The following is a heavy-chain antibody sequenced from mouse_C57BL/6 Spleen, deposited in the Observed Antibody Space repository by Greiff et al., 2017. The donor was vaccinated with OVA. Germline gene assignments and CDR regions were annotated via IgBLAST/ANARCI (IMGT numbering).Heavy chain of an antibody. J-gene: IGHJ1*03. CDR1: GFTFSSYA. V-gene: IGHV5-9-1*02. D-gene: IGHD1-1*01. Sequence: EVQLVESGEGLVKPGGSLKLSCAASGFTFSSYAMSWVRQTPEKRLEWVAYISSGGDYIYYADTVKGRFTIPRDNARNTLYLQMSSLKSEDTAMYYCTRYGSSYWYFDVWGTGTTVTVSS. CDR3: TRYGSSYWYFDV. CDR2: ISSGGDYI.